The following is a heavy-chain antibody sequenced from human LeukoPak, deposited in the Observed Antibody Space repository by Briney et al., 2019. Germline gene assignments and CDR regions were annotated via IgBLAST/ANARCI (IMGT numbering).Heavy chain of an antibody. CDR1: GYSISSGYY. V-gene: IGHV4-38-2*02. D-gene: IGHD6-6*01. Sequence: SETLSLTCTVSGYSISSGYYWGWIRQPPGKGLEWIGSIYHSGSTYYNPSLKSRVTISVDTSKNQFSLKLSSVTAADTAVYYCARHETDRGWFDPWGQGALVTVSS. J-gene: IGHJ5*02. CDR2: IYHSGST. CDR3: ARHETDRGWFDP.